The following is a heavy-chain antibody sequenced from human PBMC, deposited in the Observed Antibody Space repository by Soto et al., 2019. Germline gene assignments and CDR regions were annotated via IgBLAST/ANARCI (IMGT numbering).Heavy chain of an antibody. CDR1: GGTFSSYA. CDR3: ARENSGDYVWGSYRHYYYYGMDV. V-gene: IGHV1-69*13. Sequence: ASVKVSCKASGGTFSSYAIIWVRQAPGQGLEWMGGIIPIFGTANYAQKFQGRVTITADESTSTAYMELSSLRSEDTAVYYCARENSGDYVWGSYRHYYYYGMDVWGQGTTVTVSS. D-gene: IGHD3-16*02. J-gene: IGHJ6*02. CDR2: IIPIFGTA.